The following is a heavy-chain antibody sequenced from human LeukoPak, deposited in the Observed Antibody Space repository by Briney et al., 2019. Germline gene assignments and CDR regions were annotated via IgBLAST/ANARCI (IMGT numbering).Heavy chain of an antibody. J-gene: IGHJ3*02. Sequence: GASVKVSCKASGYTFTGYCVNWVRQAPGQGLEWMGWISPNSGGTNYAQKFQGRVTMSRDTSISTAYMELSRLRSDDTALYYCARDRVIVGPSDGFDIWGQGTMVTVSS. CDR3: ARDRVIVGPSDGFDI. D-gene: IGHD3-22*01. CDR1: GYTFTGYC. CDR2: ISPNSGGT. V-gene: IGHV1-2*02.